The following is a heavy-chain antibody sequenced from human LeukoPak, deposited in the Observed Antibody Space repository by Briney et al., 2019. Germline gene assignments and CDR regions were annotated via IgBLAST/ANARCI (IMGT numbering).Heavy chain of an antibody. CDR3: ARGTYCSSSSCYRLDY. J-gene: IGHJ4*02. Sequence: NPSETLSLTCTDSGGSISSYYWNWIRQPPAEALEWIGYISYNGSPIYNPSLKSRVTISVDTSKNQFSLRLSAVTAADTAVYYCARGTYCSSSSCYRLDYWGQGTLVTVSS. V-gene: IGHV4-59*01. CDR2: ISYNGSP. D-gene: IGHD2-2*01. CDR1: GGSISSYY.